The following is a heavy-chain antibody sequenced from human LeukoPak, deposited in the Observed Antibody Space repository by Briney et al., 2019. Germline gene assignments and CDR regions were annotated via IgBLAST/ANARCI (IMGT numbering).Heavy chain of an antibody. J-gene: IGHJ3*02. CDR1: GYTFTGYY. D-gene: IGHD3-10*01. CDR2: INPNSGGT. Sequence: ASVKVSCKASGYTFTGYYMHWVRQAPGQGLEWMGWINPNSGGTNYAQKFQGRVTMTTDTSTSTAYMELRSLRSDDTAVYYCAKITMVRGVSDAFDIWGQGTMVTVSS. V-gene: IGHV1-2*02. CDR3: AKITMVRGVSDAFDI.